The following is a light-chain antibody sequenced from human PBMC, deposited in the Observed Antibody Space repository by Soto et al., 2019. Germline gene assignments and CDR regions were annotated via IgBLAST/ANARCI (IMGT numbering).Light chain of an antibody. CDR1: QSVSSNY. CDR2: GAS. V-gene: IGKV3D-20*02. Sequence: EIVLTQSPGTPSLSPGEGATLSCRARQSVSSNYLAWYQQKPGQAHRLLIYGASSRATGIPDRFSGSGSGTDFTLTISSLEPEDFAVYYCHQRGNGPTWTFGQGTKLDIK. CDR3: HQRGNGPTWT. J-gene: IGKJ1*01.